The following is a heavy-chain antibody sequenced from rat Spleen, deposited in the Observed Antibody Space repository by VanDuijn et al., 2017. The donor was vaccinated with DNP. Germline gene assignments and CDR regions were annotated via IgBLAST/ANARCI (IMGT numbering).Heavy chain of an antibody. J-gene: IGHJ4*01. CDR2: ISSGGST. V-gene: IGHV2S12*01. CDR3: TSLNVWYGLLEAMDA. D-gene: IGHD1-6*01. Sequence: QVQLKESGPGLVQPSQTLSLTCTVSGFSLTSYGVSWVRQPPGKGLEWIAAISSGGSTYYNSALKSRLSISRDTSKSQVFLKMNSLQTEDTAIYFCTSLNVWYGLLEAMDAWGQGTSVTVSS. CDR1: GFSLTSYG.